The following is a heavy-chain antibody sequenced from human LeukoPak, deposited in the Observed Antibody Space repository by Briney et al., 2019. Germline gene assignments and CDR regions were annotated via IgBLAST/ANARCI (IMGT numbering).Heavy chain of an antibody. Sequence: PSETLSLICAVYGGSFSGYYWSWIRQPPGKGLEWIGEINHSGSTNYNPSLKSRVTISVDTSKNQFSLKLSSVTAADTAVYYCARENAVAGMDVWGQGTTVTVSS. V-gene: IGHV4-34*01. CDR3: ARENAVAGMDV. J-gene: IGHJ6*02. CDR2: INHSGST. CDR1: GGSFSGYY. D-gene: IGHD6-19*01.